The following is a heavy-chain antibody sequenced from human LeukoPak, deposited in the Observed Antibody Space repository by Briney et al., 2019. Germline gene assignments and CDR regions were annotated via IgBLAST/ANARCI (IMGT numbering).Heavy chain of an antibody. V-gene: IGHV3-30*04. CDR3: ARDLGQYYDTSDNWFDP. D-gene: IGHD3-22*01. CDR2: ISSDGSYK. J-gene: IGHJ5*02. CDR1: GFTFSSHA. Sequence: GRSLRLSCAASGFTFSSHALHWVRQAPGKGLEWVAVISSDGSYKYYADSVKGRFTISRDNAKDTLNLQMNSLRAEDTAVYYCARDLGQYYDTSDNWFDPWGQGTLVTVSS.